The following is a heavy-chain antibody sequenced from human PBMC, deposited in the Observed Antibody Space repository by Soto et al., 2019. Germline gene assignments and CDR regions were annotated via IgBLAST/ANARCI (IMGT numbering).Heavy chain of an antibody. V-gene: IGHV3-33*01. CDR3: ARDRAMTPAYYYYYYGMDV. CDR2: IWYDGSNK. Sequence: PGGSLRLSCAASGFTFSSYGMHWVRQAPGKGLEWVAVIWYDGSNKYYADSVKGRFTIPRDNSKNTLYLQMNSLRAEDTAVYYCARDRAMTPAYYYYYYGMDVWGQGTTVTVSS. CDR1: GFTFSSYG. J-gene: IGHJ6*02. D-gene: IGHD4-17*01.